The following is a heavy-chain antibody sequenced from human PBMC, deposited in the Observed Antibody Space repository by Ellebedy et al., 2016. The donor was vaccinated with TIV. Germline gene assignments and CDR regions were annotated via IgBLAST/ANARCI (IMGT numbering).Heavy chain of an antibody. Sequence: GGSLRLSXAASGFTFSSYGMHWVRQAPGKGLEWVAVISYDGSNKYYADSVKGRFTISRDNSKNTLYLQMNSLRAEDTAVYYCAKDRTPYYYYYYMDVWGKGTTVTVSS. D-gene: IGHD1-14*01. V-gene: IGHV3-30*18. CDR1: GFTFSSYG. CDR2: ISYDGSNK. J-gene: IGHJ6*03. CDR3: AKDRTPYYYYYYMDV.